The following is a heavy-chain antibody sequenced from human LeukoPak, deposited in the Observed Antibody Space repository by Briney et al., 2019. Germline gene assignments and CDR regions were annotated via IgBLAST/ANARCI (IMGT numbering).Heavy chain of an antibody. D-gene: IGHD3-10*01. CDR2: ISFDGSNK. CDR3: AKQLERILWFGGSSPLDY. J-gene: IGHJ4*02. V-gene: IGHV3-30*18. CDR1: GFTFSSYA. Sequence: GGSLRLSCAASGFTFSSYAMHWVRQAPGKGLEWVAVISFDGSNKYYADSVKGRFTISRDNSKNTLYLQMNSLRAEDTAVYYCAKQLERILWFGGSSPLDYWGQGTLVTVSS.